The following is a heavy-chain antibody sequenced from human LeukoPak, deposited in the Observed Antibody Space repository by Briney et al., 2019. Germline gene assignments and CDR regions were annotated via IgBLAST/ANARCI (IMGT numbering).Heavy chain of an antibody. J-gene: IGHJ5*02. D-gene: IGHD1-26*01. CDR3: ARRLMGVGATTHNWFDP. Sequence: GGSLRLSCAASGFTFSSYWMSWVRQAPGKGLEWVANIKQDGSEKYYVDSVKGRFTISRDNAKNSLYLQMNSLRAEDTAVYYCARRLMGVGATTHNWFDPWGQGTLVTVSS. V-gene: IGHV3-7*01. CDR1: GFTFSSYW. CDR2: IKQDGSEK.